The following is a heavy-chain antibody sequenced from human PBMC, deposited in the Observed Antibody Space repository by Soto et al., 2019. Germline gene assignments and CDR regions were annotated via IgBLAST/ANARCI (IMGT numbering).Heavy chain of an antibody. D-gene: IGHD3-9*01. CDR1: GFTFSSYW. CDR2: IKQDGSQK. J-gene: IGHJ4*01. Sequence: GSLRLSCAASGFTFSSYWMSWVRQAPGKGLEWVANIKQDGSQKWYVDSVKGRFTISRDNAKNSLYLQMNSLRAEDTAVYYCAGGYFFEICGDFPDLLYFGGQGT. V-gene: IGHV3-7*04. CDR3: AGGYFFEICGDFPDLLYF.